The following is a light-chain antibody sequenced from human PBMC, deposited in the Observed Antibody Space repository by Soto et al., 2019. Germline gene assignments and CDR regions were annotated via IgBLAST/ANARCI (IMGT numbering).Light chain of an antibody. CDR1: SSNIENNY. J-gene: IGLJ2*01. V-gene: IGLV1-51*01. Sequence: QSVLMQPPSVSAAPGQKVTISCSGSSSNIENNYVSWYQQLPGTAPKLLIYDNNKRPSGIPDRFSGSKSGTSATLGITGLQTGDEAEYYCGTWDNSLSAGVFGGGTKLTVL. CDR3: GTWDNSLSAGV. CDR2: DNN.